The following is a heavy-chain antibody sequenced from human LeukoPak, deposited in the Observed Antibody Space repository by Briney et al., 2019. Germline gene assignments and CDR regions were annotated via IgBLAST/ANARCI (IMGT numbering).Heavy chain of an antibody. V-gene: IGHV1-3*01. J-gene: IGHJ1*01. CDR2: INGGNGNT. Sequence: GASVKVSCKTSGYTFTSHGMHWVRQAPGQSLEWMGWINGGNGNTKYSEKFQGRVTIIRDTSASTAYMELSSLRSEDTAVYYCARVPLHDDSGHYYPHWGQGTLVTVSS. CDR3: ARVPLHDDSGHYYPH. CDR1: GYTFTSHG. D-gene: IGHD3-22*01.